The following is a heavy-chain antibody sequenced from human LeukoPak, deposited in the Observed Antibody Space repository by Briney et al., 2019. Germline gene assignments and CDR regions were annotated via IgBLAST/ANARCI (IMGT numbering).Heavy chain of an antibody. CDR3: ARWGRVAGYDAFDI. J-gene: IGHJ3*02. CDR1: RFTFTSYW. D-gene: IGHD6-19*01. V-gene: IGHV3-7*01. Sequence: TGGSLRLSCAASRFTFTSYWMSWVRQAPGKGLEWVANIKQDGSEKYYADSVKGRFTISRDNAKNSLYLQMNSLRGEDTAVYYCARWGRVAGYDAFDIWGQGTMVTVSS. CDR2: IKQDGSEK.